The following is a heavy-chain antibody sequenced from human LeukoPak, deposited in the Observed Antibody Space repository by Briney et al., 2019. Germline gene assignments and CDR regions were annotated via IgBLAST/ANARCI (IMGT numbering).Heavy chain of an antibody. D-gene: IGHD2-2*01. CDR3: ARVYSSTHNWFDT. CDR1: GDSISTTSYF. V-gene: IGHV4-39*07. CDR2: IYYSGTT. Sequence: SETLSLTCTVSGDSISTTSYFWAWVRQPPGGGLEWIASIYYSGTTYYKSSLKRRVIISVERPKNHFSLNMNSLTATDTALYYCARVYSSTHNWFDTWGQGIHVTVSS. J-gene: IGHJ5*02.